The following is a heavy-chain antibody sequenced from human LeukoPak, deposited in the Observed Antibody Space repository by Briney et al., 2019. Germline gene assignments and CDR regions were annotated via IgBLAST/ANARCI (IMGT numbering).Heavy chain of an antibody. CDR2: IYYSGST. CDR3: ARLKGSSSWWDTHYFDY. CDR1: GGSISSYY. V-gene: IGHV4-59*08. Sequence: PSETLSLTCTVSGGSISSYYWSWIRQPPGKGLEWIGYIYYSGSTDYNPSLKSRVTISVDTSKNQFSLKLSSVTAADTAVYYCARLKGSSSWWDTHYFDYWGQGTLVTVSS. J-gene: IGHJ4*02. D-gene: IGHD6-13*01.